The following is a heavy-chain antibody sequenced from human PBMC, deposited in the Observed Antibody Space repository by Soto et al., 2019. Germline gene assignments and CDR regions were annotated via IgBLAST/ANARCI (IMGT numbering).Heavy chain of an antibody. Sequence: GGSLRLSCAASGFTFSSYATSWVRQAPGKGLEWVSAISGSGGSTYYADSVKGRFTISRDNSKDTLYLQMNSLRAEDTAVYYCAKGNTAMTPFDYWGQGTLVTVSS. D-gene: IGHD5-18*01. V-gene: IGHV3-23*01. CDR3: AKGNTAMTPFDY. CDR2: ISGSGGST. J-gene: IGHJ4*02. CDR1: GFTFSSYA.